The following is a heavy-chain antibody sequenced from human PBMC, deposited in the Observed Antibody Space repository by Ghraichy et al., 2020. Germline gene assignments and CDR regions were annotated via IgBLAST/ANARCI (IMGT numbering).Heavy chain of an antibody. Sequence: GGSLRLSCAASGFTFSNYWMNWVRQAPGKGLEWVAHIKQDGSEKSYVDSVKGRFTISRDNAKNSLYLQMNSLRAEDSAVYYCAREIFYSGSFYGKWLDPWGQGNLVTSSS. CDR3: AREIFYSGSFYGKWLDP. CDR1: GFTFSNYW. CDR2: IKQDGSEK. J-gene: IGHJ5*02. V-gene: IGHV3-7*03. D-gene: IGHD3-10*01.